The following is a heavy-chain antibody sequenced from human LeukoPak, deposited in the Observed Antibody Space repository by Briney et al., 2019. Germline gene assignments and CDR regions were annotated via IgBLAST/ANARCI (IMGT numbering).Heavy chain of an antibody. D-gene: IGHD4-17*01. Sequence: PGRSLRLSCAASGLTFSSHGMHWVRQAPGKGLEWVALIWYDGSKTYYVDSVKGRFTISRDNPKNTLYLQMNSLRAEDTAVYYCARLYGDYIDYWGQGTLVTVSS. CDR2: IWYDGSKT. CDR1: GLTFSSHG. V-gene: IGHV3-33*01. CDR3: ARLYGDYIDY. J-gene: IGHJ4*02.